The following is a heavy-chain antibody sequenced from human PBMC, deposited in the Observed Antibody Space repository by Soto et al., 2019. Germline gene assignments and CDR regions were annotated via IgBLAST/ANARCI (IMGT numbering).Heavy chain of an antibody. J-gene: IGHJ5*02. CDR3: ARVAFVVVPAAKESWFDP. CDR2: IYYSGST. D-gene: IGHD2-2*01. Sequence: SETLSLTCTVSGGSISSGGYYWSWIRQHPGKGLEWIGYIYYSGSTYYNPSLKSRVTISVDTSKNQFSLKLSSVTAADTAVYYCARVAFVVVPAAKESWFDPWGQGTLVTVSS. V-gene: IGHV4-31*03. CDR1: GGSISSGGYY.